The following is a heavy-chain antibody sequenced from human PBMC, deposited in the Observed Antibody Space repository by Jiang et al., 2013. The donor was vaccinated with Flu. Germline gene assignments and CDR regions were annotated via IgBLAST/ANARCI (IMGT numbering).Heavy chain of an antibody. CDR2: IYYSGST. D-gene: IGHD3-16*01. Sequence: GLVKPSETLSLTCTVSGGSISSYYWSWIRQPPGKGLEWIGYIYYSGSTNYNPSLKSRVTISVDTSKNQFSLKLSSVTAADTAVYYCARLRENYYYGMDVWGQGTTVTVSS. CDR1: GGSISSYY. J-gene: IGHJ6*02. CDR3: ARLRENYYYGMDV. V-gene: IGHV4-59*01.